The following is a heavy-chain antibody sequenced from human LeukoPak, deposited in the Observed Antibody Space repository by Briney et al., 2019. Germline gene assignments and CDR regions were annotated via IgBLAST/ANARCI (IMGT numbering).Heavy chain of an antibody. CDR1: GYTFTSYG. CDR3: AIGTSYYYDSSGYYY. V-gene: IGHV1-18*01. J-gene: IGHJ4*02. Sequence: ASVKVSCKASGYTFTSYGISWVRQAPGQGLEWMGWISAYNGNTNCAQKLQGRVTMTTDTSTSTAYMELRSLRSDDTAVYYCAIGTSYYYDSSGYYYWGQGTLVTVSS. D-gene: IGHD3-22*01. CDR2: ISAYNGNT.